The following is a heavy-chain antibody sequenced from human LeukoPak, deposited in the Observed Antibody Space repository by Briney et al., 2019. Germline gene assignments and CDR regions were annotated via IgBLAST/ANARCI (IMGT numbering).Heavy chain of an antibody. CDR2: ISAYNGNT. J-gene: IGHJ4*02. CDR3: ARSPFPWLPLYCDY. Sequence: ASVKVSCKASGYTFTSYGISWVRQAPGQGLEWMGWISAYNGNTNYAQKLQGRVTMTTDTSTSTAYMGLRSLRSDDTAVYYCARSPFPWLPLYCDYLGQGTLVTVSS. CDR1: GYTFTSYG. V-gene: IGHV1-18*01. D-gene: IGHD5-24*01.